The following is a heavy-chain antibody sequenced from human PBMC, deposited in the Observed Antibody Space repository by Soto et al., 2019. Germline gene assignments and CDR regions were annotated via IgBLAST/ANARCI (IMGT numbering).Heavy chain of an antibody. V-gene: IGHV1-69*13. CDR3: ARALSGLGYCSSTSCLPYYYGMDV. CDR2: IIPIFGTA. D-gene: IGHD2-2*01. J-gene: IGHJ6*02. Sequence: GASVKVSCKASGGTFSSYAISWVRQAPGQGLERMGGIIPIFGTANYAQKFQGRVTITADESTSTAYMELSSLRSEDTAVYYCARALSGLGYCSSTSCLPYYYGMDVWGQGTTVTVSS. CDR1: GGTFSSYA.